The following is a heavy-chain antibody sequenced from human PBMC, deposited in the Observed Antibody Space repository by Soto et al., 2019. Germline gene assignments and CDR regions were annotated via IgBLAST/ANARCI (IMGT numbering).Heavy chain of an antibody. J-gene: IGHJ4*02. D-gene: IGHD6-19*01. V-gene: IGHV3-30*18. Sequence: PGGSLRLSCAASGFTFSSYGMHWVRQAPGKGLEWVAVIPYDGSNKYYADSVKGRFTISRDNSKNTLYLQMNSLRAEDTAVYYCAKAAVAWSYFDYWGQGTLGTVYS. CDR1: GFTFSSYG. CDR2: IPYDGSNK. CDR3: AKAAVAWSYFDY.